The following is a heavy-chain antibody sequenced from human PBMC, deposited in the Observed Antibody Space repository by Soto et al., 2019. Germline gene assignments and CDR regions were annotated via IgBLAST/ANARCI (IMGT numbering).Heavy chain of an antibody. J-gene: IGHJ5*02. CDR3: ARDVSVSGRFDP. Sequence: QVQLQESGPGLVKPSQTLSLTCTVSSGSISSGSYYWSWVRQHPGKGLEWIGYIYYSGSTYYNPSLKSRVSMSVDTSKNQFSLKLTSVTAADTAMYYCARDVSVSGRFDPWGQGTLVTVSS. V-gene: IGHV4-31*03. CDR1: SGSISSGSYY. CDR2: IYYSGST. D-gene: IGHD6-19*01.